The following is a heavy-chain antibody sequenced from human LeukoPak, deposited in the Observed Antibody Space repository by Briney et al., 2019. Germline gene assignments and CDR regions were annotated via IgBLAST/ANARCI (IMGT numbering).Heavy chain of an antibody. CDR3: GGCSSWLLGGGYYFDY. V-gene: IGHV3-23*01. J-gene: IGHJ4*02. CDR2: ISGSGGST. CDR1: GFTFSSYA. D-gene: IGHD6-13*01. Sequence: GGSLRLSCAASGFTFSSYAMSWVRQAPGKGLEWVSAISGSGGSTYYADSVKGRFTISRDNSKNTLYLQMNGLRAEDTAVYYCGGCSSWLLGGGYYFDYWGQGTLVTVSS.